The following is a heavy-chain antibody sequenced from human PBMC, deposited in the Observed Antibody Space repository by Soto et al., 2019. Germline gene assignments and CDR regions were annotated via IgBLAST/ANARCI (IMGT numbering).Heavy chain of an antibody. J-gene: IGHJ6*02. CDR3: ARARVRTPYYYGMDV. V-gene: IGHV1-3*01. D-gene: IGHD2-2*01. CDR1: GYTFTSYA. CDR2: INAGNGNT. Sequence: ASVKVSCKASGYTFTSYAMHWVRQAPGQRLEWMGWINAGNGNTKYSQKFQGRVTITRDTSASTAYMGLSSLRSEDTAVYYCARARVRTPYYYGMDVWGQGTTVTASS.